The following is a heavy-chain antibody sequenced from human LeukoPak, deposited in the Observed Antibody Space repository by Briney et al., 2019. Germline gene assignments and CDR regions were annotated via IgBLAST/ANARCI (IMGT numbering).Heavy chain of an antibody. CDR1: GYTFTSYA. V-gene: IGHV1-3*01. CDR2: INAGNGNT. J-gene: IGHJ3*02. D-gene: IGHD1-1*01. Sequence: ASVKVSCKASGYTFTSYAMHLVRQAPGQRLEWRGWINAGNGNTKYSQKIQGRVTITRDTSASTAYMELSSLRSEDTAMYYCARGTTHAFDIWGQGTMVTVSS. CDR3: ARGTTHAFDI.